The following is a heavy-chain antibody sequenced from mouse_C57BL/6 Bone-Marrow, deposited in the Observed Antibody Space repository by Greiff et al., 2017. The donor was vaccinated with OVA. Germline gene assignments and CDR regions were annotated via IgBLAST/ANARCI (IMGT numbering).Heavy chain of an antibody. Sequence: VQLQESGPGLVQPSQSLSITCTVSGFSLTSYGVHWVRQSPGKGLEWLGVIWSGGSTDYNAAFISRLSISKDNSKSQVFFKMNSLQADDTAIYYCARIGTTVGYYAMDYWGQGTSVTVSS. CDR3: ARIGTTVGYYAMDY. J-gene: IGHJ4*01. CDR1: GFSLTSYG. CDR2: IWSGGST. D-gene: IGHD1-1*01. V-gene: IGHV2-2*01.